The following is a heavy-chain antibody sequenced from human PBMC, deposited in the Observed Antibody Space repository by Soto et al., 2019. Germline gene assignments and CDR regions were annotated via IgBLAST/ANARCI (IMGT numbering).Heavy chain of an antibody. V-gene: IGHV1-18*01. CDR2: ISAYNGNT. J-gene: IGHJ4*02. CDR3: ATHYRGAPLIGPYFDY. D-gene: IGHD1-26*01. Sequence: ASVKVSCKASGYTFTSYGISWVRQAPGQGLEWMGWISAYNGNTNYAQKLQGRVTMTTDTSTSTAYMELRSLRSDDTAVYYCATHYRGAPLIGPYFDYWAQGTLVPVSS. CDR1: GYTFTSYG.